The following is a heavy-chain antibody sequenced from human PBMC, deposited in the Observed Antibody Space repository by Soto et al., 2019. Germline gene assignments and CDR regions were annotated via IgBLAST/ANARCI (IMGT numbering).Heavy chain of an antibody. V-gene: IGHV4-39*01. D-gene: IGHD1-26*01. CDR1: GGSISSSSYY. CDR2: IYYSGST. CDR3: ASDRSGSYKYGSQYGMDV. J-gene: IGHJ6*02. Sequence: PSETLSLTCTVSGGSISSSSYYWGWIRQPPGKGLEWIGSIYYSGSTYYNPSLKSRVTISVDTSKNQFSLKLSSVTAADTAVYYCASDRSGSYKYGSQYGMDVWGQGTTVTVS.